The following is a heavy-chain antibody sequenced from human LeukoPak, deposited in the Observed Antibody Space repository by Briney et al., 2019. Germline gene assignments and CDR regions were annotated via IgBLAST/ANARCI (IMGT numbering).Heavy chain of an antibody. V-gene: IGHV1-18*01. CDR3: ARDWANIAVAGSNAFDI. D-gene: IGHD6-19*01. Sequence: ASVKVSCKASGYTFTSYGISWVRQAPGQGLEWMGWISAYNGNTNYAQKLQGRVTMTTDTSTSTAYMELRSLRSDDTAVYYCARDWANIAVAGSNAFDIWGQGTMVTVSS. CDR2: ISAYNGNT. CDR1: GYTFTSYG. J-gene: IGHJ3*02.